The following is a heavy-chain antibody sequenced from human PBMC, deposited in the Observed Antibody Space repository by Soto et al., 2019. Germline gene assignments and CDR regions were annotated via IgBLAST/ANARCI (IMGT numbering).Heavy chain of an antibody. CDR2: IIPIFGTA. D-gene: IGHD6-13*01. CDR3: ARDLVTDGNYYYYGMDV. CDR1: GGTFSSYA. V-gene: IGHV1-69*13. J-gene: IGHJ6*02. Sequence: ASVKVSCKASGGTFSSYAISWVRQAPGQGLEWMGGIIPIFGTANYAQKFQGRVTITADESTSTAYMELSSLRSEDTAVYYCARDLVTDGNYYYYGMDVCGQGTTVTVSS.